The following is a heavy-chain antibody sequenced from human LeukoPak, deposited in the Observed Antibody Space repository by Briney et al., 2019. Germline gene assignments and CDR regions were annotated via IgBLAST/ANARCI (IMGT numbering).Heavy chain of an antibody. CDR1: GFTFSSFA. J-gene: IGHJ3*02. CDR3: ANMQLVKGVFEI. Sequence: GGSLRLSCAASGFTFSSFAMSWVRQAPGKGLDWVSSISGGSENTYYADSVKGRFTISRENSQNTLDLHLTSLTADDTAVYYCANMQLVKGVFEIWGQGTRVTVSS. V-gene: IGHV3-23*01. CDR2: ISGGSENT. D-gene: IGHD6-13*01.